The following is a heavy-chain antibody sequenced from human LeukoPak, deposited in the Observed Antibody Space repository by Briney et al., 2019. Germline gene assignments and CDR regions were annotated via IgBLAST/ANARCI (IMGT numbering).Heavy chain of an antibody. CDR1: GFTFGDYA. Sequence: GGSLRLSCTASGFTFGDYAMSWVRQAPGKGLEWVGFIRSKAYGGTTEYAASVKGRFTISRDDSKSIAYLQMNSLKTEDTAVYYCTRTSVAGRTGYYYYGMDVWGQGTTVTVSS. CDR3: TRTSVAGRTGYYYYGMDV. V-gene: IGHV3-49*04. D-gene: IGHD6-19*01. J-gene: IGHJ6*02. CDR2: IRSKAYGGTT.